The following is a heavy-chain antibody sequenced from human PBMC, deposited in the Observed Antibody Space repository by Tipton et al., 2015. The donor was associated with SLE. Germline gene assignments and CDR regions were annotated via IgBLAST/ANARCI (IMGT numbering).Heavy chain of an antibody. J-gene: IGHJ4*02. D-gene: IGHD3-10*01. V-gene: IGHV3-11*01. Sequence: LSLTCAVYGGSFSGYYWSWIRQPPGKGLEWVSYISSSGSTIYYADSVKGRFTISRDNAKNSLYLQMNSLRAEDTAVYYCAVPSVGSYFDYWGQGTLVTVSS. CDR2: ISSSGSTI. CDR3: AVPSVGSYFDY. CDR1: GGSFSGYY.